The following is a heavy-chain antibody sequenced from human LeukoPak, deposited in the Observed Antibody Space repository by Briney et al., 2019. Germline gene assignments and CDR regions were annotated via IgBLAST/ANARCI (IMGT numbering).Heavy chain of an antibody. Sequence: SETLSLTCTVSGDSISTSTYYWGWIRQSPGKGLEWIGSIHYSGNTYSNPSLKSRVTISVDTSKNQFSLKVRSATAADTAVYYCARQWDYWGQGTLVTVSS. J-gene: IGHJ4*02. CDR2: IHYSGNT. CDR1: GDSISTSTYY. CDR3: ARQWDY. V-gene: IGHV4-39*01.